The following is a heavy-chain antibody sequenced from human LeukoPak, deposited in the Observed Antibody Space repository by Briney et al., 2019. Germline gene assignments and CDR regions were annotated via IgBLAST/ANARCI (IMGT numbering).Heavy chain of an antibody. Sequence: SETLSLTCAVYGGSFSGYYWSWIRQPPGKRLEWIGYIYYSGSTNYNPSLKSRVTISVDTSKNQFSLKLSSVTAADTAVYYCARLSGSIAADYWGQGTLVTVSS. CDR1: GGSFSGYY. V-gene: IGHV4-59*08. D-gene: IGHD6-6*01. J-gene: IGHJ4*02. CDR2: IYYSGST. CDR3: ARLSGSIAADY.